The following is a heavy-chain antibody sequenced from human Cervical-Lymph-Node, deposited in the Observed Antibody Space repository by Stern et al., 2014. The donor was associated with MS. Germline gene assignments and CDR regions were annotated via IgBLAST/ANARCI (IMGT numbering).Heavy chain of an antibody. CDR2: ISHDGTKK. CDR3: ARDLNPRFSSIWFPLDS. J-gene: IGHJ4*02. V-gene: IGHV3-30*03. Sequence: VQLVESGGGVVQPGRSLRLSCAASGFSFSSYGMHWVRQAQRQGVEWVALISHDGTKKYYADSVKSRFTISRDNSKNTLHLQMNSLRGDDTALYYCARDLNPRFSSIWFPLDSWGQGTLVTVAS. CDR1: GFSFSSYG. D-gene: IGHD3-3*02.